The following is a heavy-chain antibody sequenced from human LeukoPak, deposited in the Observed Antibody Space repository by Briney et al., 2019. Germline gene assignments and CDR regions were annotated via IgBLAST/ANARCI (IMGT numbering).Heavy chain of an antibody. J-gene: IGHJ5*02. CDR2: ISDGGAST. CDR3: AKDGPNYDILTGYMFDP. Sequence: PGGSLRLSCAASGFTFSTYAMTWVRQAPGKGLEWVSAISDGGASTDYADSVKGRFTISRDNSKNTLYLQMNSLRAEDTAVYYCAKDGPNYDILTGYMFDPWGQGTLVTVSS. D-gene: IGHD3-9*01. V-gene: IGHV3-23*01. CDR1: GFTFSTYA.